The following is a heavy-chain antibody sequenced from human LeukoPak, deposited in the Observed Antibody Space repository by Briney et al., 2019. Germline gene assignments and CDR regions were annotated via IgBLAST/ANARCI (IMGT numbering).Heavy chain of an antibody. CDR2: ISHSGST. CDR3: VRGGEGYNYSRFDF. V-gene: IGHV4-34*01. D-gene: IGHD5-18*01. CDR1: GGSFSGYF. J-gene: IGHJ4*02. Sequence: SETLSLTCAVYGGSFSGYFWSWIRQSPGMELEWIGEISHSGSTNYNPSLKGRVTLSVDTSKNQFSLNLNSIIAADTAVYYCVRGGEGYNYSRFDFWGQGTLVTVSS.